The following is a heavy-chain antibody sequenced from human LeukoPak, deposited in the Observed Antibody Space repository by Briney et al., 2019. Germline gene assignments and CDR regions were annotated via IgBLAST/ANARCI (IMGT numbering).Heavy chain of an antibody. CDR2: ISGSGGGT. CDR3: NRLQGPFNIVGRY. V-gene: IGHV3-23*01. J-gene: IGHJ4*02. Sequence: QPGGSLRLSCAASGFTFSSYAMSWVRQAPGKGLEWVSAISGSGGGTDYADSVRGRFTTSRDNSKSTLYLQMNSLRAEDTAVYYCNRLQGPFNIVGRYWGQGTLVTVSS. CDR1: GFTFSSYA. D-gene: IGHD5-12*01.